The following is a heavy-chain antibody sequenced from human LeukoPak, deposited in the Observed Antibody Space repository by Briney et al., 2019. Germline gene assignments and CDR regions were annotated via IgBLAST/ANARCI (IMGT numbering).Heavy chain of an antibody. CDR1: GGSISSGGYD. D-gene: IGHD4-17*01. J-gene: IGHJ4*02. V-gene: IGHV4-31*03. CDR2: IYYSGST. CDR3: ARGPIDYGDYDWDY. Sequence: PSETLSLTCTVSGGSISSGGYDWSWIRQHPGKGLEWIGYIYYSGSTYYNPSLKSRVTISVDTSKNQFSLKLSSVTAADTAVYYCARGPIDYGDYDWDYWGQGTLVTVSS.